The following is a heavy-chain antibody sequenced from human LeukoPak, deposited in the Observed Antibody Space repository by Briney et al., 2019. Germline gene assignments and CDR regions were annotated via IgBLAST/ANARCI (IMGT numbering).Heavy chain of an antibody. J-gene: IGHJ4*02. CDR1: GGSISSGSYC. V-gene: IGHV4-61*02. CDR2: IYAGGST. D-gene: IGHD6-13*01. Sequence: PSETLSLTCTVPGGSISSGSYCWSWVRHPAGKGLEWIGRIYAGGSTNYNPPLKGRVTISVDTSKNQCSLKLSSVTAADTAVYYCARGEYSSSWYLGYWGQGTLVTVSS. CDR3: ARGEYSSSWYLGY.